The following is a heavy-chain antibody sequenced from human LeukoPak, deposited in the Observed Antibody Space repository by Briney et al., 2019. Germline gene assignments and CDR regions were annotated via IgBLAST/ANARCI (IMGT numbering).Heavy chain of an antibody. Sequence: GASVKVSCKASGYTFTAYAMHWVRQAPGQRLEWMGWINSGNGNTRYSQKFQDRVTFATDPSASTVYMELSSLRSEDTAVYYCAHDSSSSGKPDYWGQGTLVTVSS. CDR3: AHDSSSSGKPDY. J-gene: IGHJ4*02. CDR1: GYTFTAYA. CDR2: INSGNGNT. D-gene: IGHD6-6*01. V-gene: IGHV1-3*01.